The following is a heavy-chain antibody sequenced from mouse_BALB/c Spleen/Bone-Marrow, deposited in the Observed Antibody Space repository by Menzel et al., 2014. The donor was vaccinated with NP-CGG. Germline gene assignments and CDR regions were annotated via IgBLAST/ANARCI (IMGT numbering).Heavy chain of an antibody. J-gene: IGHJ4*01. V-gene: IGHV7-3*02. CDR2: IRNNANGYTT. Sequence: VQLVESGGGLVQPGGSLSLSCATSGFTFTDYYMSWVRQPPGKALEWLGFIRNNANGYTTEYSASVTGRFTISRDNSQSIRDPQRNTLRAEDSATYYWARDDYYAMDYWGQGTPVTVAS. CDR3: ARDDYYAMDY. CDR1: GFTFTDYY.